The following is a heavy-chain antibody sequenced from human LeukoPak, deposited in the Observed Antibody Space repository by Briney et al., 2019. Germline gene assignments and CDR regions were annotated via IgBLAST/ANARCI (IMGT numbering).Heavy chain of an antibody. V-gene: IGHV4-30-4*07. CDR2: IYYSGST. CDR1: GGSISSGGYS. J-gene: IGHJ4*02. CDR3: ARVITAGSYYCDT. Sequence: SETLSLTCAVSGGSISSGGYSWSWIRQPPGKGLEWIGYIYYSGSTYYNPSPKSRVTISVDTSKNQFSLKLSSVTATDTAVYYCARVITAGSYYCDTWGQGTLVTVSS. D-gene: IGHD1-14*01.